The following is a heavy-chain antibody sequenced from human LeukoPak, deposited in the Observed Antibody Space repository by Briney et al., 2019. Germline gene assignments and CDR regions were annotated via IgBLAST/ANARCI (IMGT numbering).Heavy chain of an antibody. Sequence: QPGGSLRLSCAASGFTVSSNYMSWVRQAPGKGLEWVSLIYSGGSTSYADSVKGRSTISRDNSKNTLYLQMNSLRAEDTAVYYCARGSDRAYRPFDYWGQGTLVTVSS. CDR1: GFTVSSNY. J-gene: IGHJ4*02. CDR2: IYSGGST. CDR3: ARGSDRAYRPFDY. V-gene: IGHV3-66*02. D-gene: IGHD2-21*02.